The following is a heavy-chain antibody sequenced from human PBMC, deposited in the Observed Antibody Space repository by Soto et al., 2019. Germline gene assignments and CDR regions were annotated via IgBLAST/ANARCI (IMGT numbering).Heavy chain of an antibody. CDR3: ARVLKGLYGYSSDAFDV. CDR1: GGSFRSYV. Sequence: QVQLVQSGAEVKKPGSSVKVSCKASGGSFRSYVISWVRQAPGQGLEWMGGIIPIFHTANHAQKFQGRIRMTADESTSTAYMELSSLRSEDTAVYFCARVLKGLYGYSSDAFDVWGQGKMVTVSS. D-gene: IGHD4-17*01. CDR2: IIPIFHTA. J-gene: IGHJ3*01. V-gene: IGHV1-69*01.